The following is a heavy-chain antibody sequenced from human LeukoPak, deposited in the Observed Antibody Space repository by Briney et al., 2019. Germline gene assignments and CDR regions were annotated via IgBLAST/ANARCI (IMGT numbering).Heavy chain of an antibody. CDR2: IYPSDSDT. V-gene: IGHV5-51*01. Sequence: GESLKISCKGSEYKFTSYWIGWVRQMPGKGLEWMGIIYPSDSDTKYSPSFQGQVIISADRSVRAAYLEWRSLKTSDTAMYYCAYGSGGGGPYDAFDIWGQGTMVTVSS. J-gene: IGHJ3*02. CDR1: EYKFTSYW. CDR3: AYGSGGGGPYDAFDI. D-gene: IGHD2-15*01.